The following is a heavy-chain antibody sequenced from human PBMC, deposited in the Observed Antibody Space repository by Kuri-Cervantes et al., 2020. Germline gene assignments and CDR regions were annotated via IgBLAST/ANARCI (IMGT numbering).Heavy chain of an antibody. D-gene: IGHD6-13*01. Sequence: GESLKISCAASGFTFSSYSMNWVRQAPGKGLEWVSYISGSSSTIYYADSVKGRFTISRDNAKNSLYLQMNSLRDEDTAVYYCARPIAAAGTGSLWVLANHVNYYYGMGVWGQGTAVTVSS. V-gene: IGHV3-48*02. CDR1: GFTFSSYS. J-gene: IGHJ6*02. CDR2: ISGSSSTI. CDR3: ARPIAAAGTGSLWVLANHVNYYYGMGV.